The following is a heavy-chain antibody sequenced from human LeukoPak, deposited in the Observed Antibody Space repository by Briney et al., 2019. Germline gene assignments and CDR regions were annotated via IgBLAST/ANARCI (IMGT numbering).Heavy chain of an antibody. CDR2: VWFDGTNK. Sequence: GGSLRLSCAASGFTFTNYGMHWVRQAPGKGLEWVAVVWFDGTNKYYADSVKGRFTISRDNFKNTVYLQMNSLRADDTAVYYCARDRVTKQAPPGYWGQGTLVTVSS. V-gene: IGHV3-33*01. D-gene: IGHD2-8*01. J-gene: IGHJ4*02. CDR3: ARDRVTKQAPPGY. CDR1: GFTFTNYG.